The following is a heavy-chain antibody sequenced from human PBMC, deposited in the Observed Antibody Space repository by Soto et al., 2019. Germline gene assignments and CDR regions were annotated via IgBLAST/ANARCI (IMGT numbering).Heavy chain of an antibody. J-gene: IGHJ4*02. V-gene: IGHV3-23*01. D-gene: IGHD5-18*01. CDR2: ISGGGSST. CDR3: AKGYSYGQYYFDY. CDR1: GFTVSSYA. Sequence: EVQLLESGGDLVQPGGSLRLSCAASGFTVSSYAMSWVRQAPGTGLEWVSAISGGGSSTYSADSVKGRFTISRDNSKNTVYLQMNSLSAEDTAVYYCAKGYSYGQYYFDYWGQGTLVTVSS.